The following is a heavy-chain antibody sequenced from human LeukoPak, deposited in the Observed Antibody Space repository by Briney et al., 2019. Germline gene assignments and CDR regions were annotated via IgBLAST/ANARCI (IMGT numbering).Heavy chain of an antibody. Sequence: SQTLSLTCTVSGGSISSGGYYWSWIRQPAGKGLEWIGRIYTSGSTNYNPSLKSRVTISVDTSKNQFSLKLSSVTAADTAVYYCAMRERLAAAFDYWGQGTLVTVSS. CDR3: AMRERLAAAFDY. J-gene: IGHJ4*02. CDR2: IYTSGST. CDR1: GGSISSGGYY. D-gene: IGHD6-13*01. V-gene: IGHV4-61*02.